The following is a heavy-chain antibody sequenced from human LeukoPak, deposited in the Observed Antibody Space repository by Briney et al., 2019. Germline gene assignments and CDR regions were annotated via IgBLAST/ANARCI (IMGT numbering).Heavy chain of an antibody. CDR2: ISTISTYT. D-gene: IGHD4/OR15-4a*01. V-gene: IGHV3-11*06. J-gene: IGHJ6*02. CDR1: GFTFSDYY. CDR3: ARGLTYYYGMDV. Sequence: GGSLRLSCAASGFTFSDYYMSWIRQAPGKGLEWVSYISTISTYTNYADSVKGRFTISRDNAKNSLSPQMNSLGAEDTAVYYCARGLTYYYGMDVWGQGTTVTVSS.